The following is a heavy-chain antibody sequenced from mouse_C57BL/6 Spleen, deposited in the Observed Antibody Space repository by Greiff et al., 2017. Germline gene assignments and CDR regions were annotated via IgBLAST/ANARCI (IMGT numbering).Heavy chain of an antibody. Sequence: EVQLVESGGGLVKPGGSLKLSCAASGFTFSDYGMHWVRQAPEKGLEWVAYISSGSSTIYYADTVKGRFTISRDNAKNTLFLQMTSLRSEDTAMYYCASYCNYVLYYYAMDYWGQGTSVTVSS. V-gene: IGHV5-17*01. CDR1: GFTFSDYG. CDR2: ISSGSSTI. D-gene: IGHD2-1*01. CDR3: ASYCNYVLYYYAMDY. J-gene: IGHJ4*01.